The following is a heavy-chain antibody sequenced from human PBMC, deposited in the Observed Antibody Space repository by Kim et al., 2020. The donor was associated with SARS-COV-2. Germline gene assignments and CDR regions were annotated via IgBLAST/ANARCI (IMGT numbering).Heavy chain of an antibody. Sequence: GSLRLSCAASGFTFSSYAMSWVRQAPGKGLEWVSAISGSGGSTYYADSVKGRFTIPRDNSKNTLYLQMKSLKAGDKAGYYCGKNARTGGYSYYLGLDGW. CDR2: ISGSGGST. CDR3: GKNARTGGYSYYLGLDG. J-gene: IGHJ6*01. V-gene: IGHV3-23*01. CDR1: GFTFSSYA. D-gene: IGHD5-18*01.